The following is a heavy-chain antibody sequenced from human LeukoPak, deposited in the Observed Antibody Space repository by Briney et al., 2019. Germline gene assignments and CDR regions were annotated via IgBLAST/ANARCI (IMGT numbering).Heavy chain of an antibody. CDR3: ARDSVITIFGVVSDYYYYGMDV. J-gene: IGHJ6*02. CDR1: GGSISSYY. V-gene: IGHV4-4*07. D-gene: IGHD3-3*01. Sequence: SETLSLTCTVSGGSISSYYWSWIRQPAGKGLEWIGRIYTSGSTNYNPSLKSRVTISVDTSKNQFSLKLSSVTAADTAVYYCARDSVITIFGVVSDYYYYGMDVWGQGTTVTVSS. CDR2: IYTSGST.